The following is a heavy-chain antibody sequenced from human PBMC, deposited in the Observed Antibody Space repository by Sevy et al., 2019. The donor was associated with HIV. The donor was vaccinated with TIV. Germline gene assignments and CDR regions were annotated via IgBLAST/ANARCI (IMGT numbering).Heavy chain of an antibody. CDR1: GFTFSSYA. CDR2: ISGSGGST. CDR3: AKTRPGDFWSGYYQPSKWFDP. V-gene: IGHV3-23*01. J-gene: IGHJ5*02. D-gene: IGHD3-3*01. Sequence: GGSLRLSCAASGFTFSSYAMSWVRQAPGKGLEWVSAISGSGGSTYYADSVKGRFTISRDNSKNTLYLQMNSLRAEDMAVYYCAKTRPGDFWSGYYQPSKWFDPWGQGTLVTVSS.